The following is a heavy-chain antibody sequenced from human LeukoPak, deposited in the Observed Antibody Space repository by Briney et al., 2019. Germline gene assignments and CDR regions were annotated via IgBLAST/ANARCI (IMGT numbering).Heavy chain of an antibody. CDR2: IYYSGST. J-gene: IGHJ3*02. V-gene: IGHV4-39*01. CDR1: GGSISTSSYY. CDR3: ARAPGYYDSSGYYLDAFDI. Sequence: SETLSLTCTVSGGSISTSSYYWGWIRQPPGKGLEWIGSIYYSGSTYYNPPLKSRVTISVDTSKNQFSLKLSSVTAADTAVYYCARAPGYYDSSGYYLDAFDIWGQGTMVTVSS. D-gene: IGHD3-22*01.